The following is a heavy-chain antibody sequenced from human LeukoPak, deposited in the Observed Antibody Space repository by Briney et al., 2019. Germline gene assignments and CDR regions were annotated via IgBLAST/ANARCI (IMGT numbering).Heavy chain of an antibody. CDR2: INPNSGGT. CDR3: ARDPPEYSSSWYGPKGWFDS. Sequence: ASVKVSCKASGYTFTGYYMHWVRQAPGQGLEWMGWINPNSGGTNYAQKFQGRVTMTRDTSISTAYMELSRLRSDDTAVYYCARDPPEYSSSWYGPKGWFDSWGQGTLVTVSS. V-gene: IGHV1-2*02. D-gene: IGHD6-13*01. CDR1: GYTFTGYY. J-gene: IGHJ5*01.